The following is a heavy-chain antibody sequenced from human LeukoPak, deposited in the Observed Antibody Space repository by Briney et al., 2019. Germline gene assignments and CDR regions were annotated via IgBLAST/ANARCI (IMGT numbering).Heavy chain of an antibody. CDR3: ARDNSAVLNFFDY. CDR2: INPGSGGT. D-gene: IGHD4-23*01. V-gene: IGHV1-2*06. CDR1: GYTFTGYY. J-gene: IGHJ4*02. Sequence: GASVKVSCKASGYTFTGYYMHWVQQAPGQGFEWMGRINPGSGGTNYAQKFQGRVTMTRDTSTSTAYMELSGLRSDDTAVYYCARDNSAVLNFFDYWGQGTLVTVSS.